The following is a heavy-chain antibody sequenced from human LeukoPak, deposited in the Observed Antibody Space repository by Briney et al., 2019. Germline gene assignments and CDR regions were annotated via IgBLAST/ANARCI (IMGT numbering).Heavy chain of an antibody. V-gene: IGHV3-33*01. D-gene: IGHD5-12*01. CDR2: IRFDGIRK. CDR1: GFTFSNYG. CDR3: ARDLGDSRPFGAFDM. Sequence: GGSLRLSCAASGFTFSNYGMRWVRQVPGKGLEWIRPIRFDGIRKYYADSVKGRLTIYRDNSKNTLYLQMNSLRAEDTAVYYCARDLGDSRPFGAFDMWGQGTMVTVSS. J-gene: IGHJ3*02.